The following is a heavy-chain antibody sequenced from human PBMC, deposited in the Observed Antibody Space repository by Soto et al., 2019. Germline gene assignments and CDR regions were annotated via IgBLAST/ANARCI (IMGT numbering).Heavy chain of an antibody. CDR3: ASALKDYDFWSGYGNAFDI. D-gene: IGHD3-3*01. CDR1: GFTFSSYG. V-gene: IGHV3-33*01. CDR2: IWYDGSNK. Sequence: ESGGGVVQPGRSLRLSCAASGFTFSSYGMHWVRQAPGKGLEWVAVIWYDGSNKYYADSVKGRFTISRDNSKNTLYLQMNSLRAEDTAVYYCASALKDYDFWSGYGNAFDIWGQGTMVTVSS. J-gene: IGHJ3*02.